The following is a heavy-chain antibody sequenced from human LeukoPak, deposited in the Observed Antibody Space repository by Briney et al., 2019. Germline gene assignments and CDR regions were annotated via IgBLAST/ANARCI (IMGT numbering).Heavy chain of an antibody. CDR3: ARRDSGGYSFDS. J-gene: IGHJ5*01. D-gene: IGHD3-22*01. Sequence: GESLQISCKGSGSSFSIYWIAWVRQLPGKGLEWMGNIYPGDSDIRYSPSFQGQVTFSADKSISTAYLQWSSLKASDTAMYYCARRDSGGYSFDSWGQGTLVTVSS. V-gene: IGHV5-51*01. CDR1: GSSFSIYW. CDR2: IYPGDSDI.